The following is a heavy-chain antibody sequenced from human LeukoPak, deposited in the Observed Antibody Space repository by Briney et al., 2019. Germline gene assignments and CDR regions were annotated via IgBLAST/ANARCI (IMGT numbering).Heavy chain of an antibody. J-gene: IGHJ4*02. CDR1: GYNLTELS. V-gene: IGHV1-24*01. CDR3: AAGGFYDLLPY. D-gene: IGHD3-9*01. CDR2: FDPGDGAM. Sequence: GASVKVSCKVSGYNLTELSIHWVRQAPGKGLEWMGGFDPGDGAMVYAQRFQGRVTMTEDTSTDTVYMELSSLKSEDTAVYYCAAGGFYDLLPYWGQGTLVTVSS.